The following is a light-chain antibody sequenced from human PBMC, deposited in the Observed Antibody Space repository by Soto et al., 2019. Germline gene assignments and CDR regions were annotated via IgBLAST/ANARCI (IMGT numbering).Light chain of an antibody. J-gene: IGKJ3*01. CDR1: QSVSST. V-gene: IGKV3-15*01. Sequence: EIVMTQSPAPLSVSPGERASLSCRASQSVSSTLAWYQQKPGQDPRLLIYSASTRATGIPARFSGSGSGTEFTLTISSLQSEDFAVDYCQQYNNWPQFTFGPGTKVDIK. CDR3: QQYNNWPQFT. CDR2: SAS.